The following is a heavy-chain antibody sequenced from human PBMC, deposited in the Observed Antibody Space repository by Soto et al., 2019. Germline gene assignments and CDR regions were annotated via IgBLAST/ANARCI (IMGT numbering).Heavy chain of an antibody. D-gene: IGHD5-18*01. V-gene: IGHV1-69*12. CDR1: GGTFSTYA. CDR3: ASGIQLWLRRINNGYSG. J-gene: IGHJ4*02. CDR2: IIPMFGTA. Sequence: QVQLVQSGAEVKKPGSSVKVSCKAPGGTFSTYAISWVRQAPGQGLEWMGGIIPMFGTANYAQRFQDRVTITADEPTNRVYMELSSLRSEDTAVYFCASGIQLWLRRINNGYSGWGQGTLVTVSS.